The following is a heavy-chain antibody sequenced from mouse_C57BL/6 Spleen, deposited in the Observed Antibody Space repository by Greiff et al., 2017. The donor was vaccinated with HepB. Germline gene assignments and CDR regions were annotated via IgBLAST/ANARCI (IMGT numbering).Heavy chain of an antibody. D-gene: IGHD1-1*01. CDR2: FHPYNDDT. Sequence: VQLQQSGAELVKPGASVKMSCKASGYTFTTYPIEWMKQNHGKSLEWIGNFHPYNDDTKYNEKFKGKATLTVEKPSSTVYLELSRLTSDDSAVYYCARGSYGSSSYYYAMDYWGQGTSVTVSS. CDR1: GYTFTTYP. J-gene: IGHJ4*01. V-gene: IGHV1-47*01. CDR3: ARGSYGSSSYYYAMDY.